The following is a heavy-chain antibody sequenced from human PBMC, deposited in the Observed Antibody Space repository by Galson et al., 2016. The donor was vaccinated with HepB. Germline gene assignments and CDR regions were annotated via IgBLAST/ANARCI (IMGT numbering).Heavy chain of an antibody. CDR3: GRGPIVGVTGDF. CDR2: ISSSGDTI. D-gene: IGHD1-26*01. J-gene: IGHJ4*02. Sequence: SLRLSCAASGFTFSPYSMSWVRQAPGMGLEWISYISSSGDTIYYADSVKGRFTISRDNAKNSMYLQMNSLRAEDTAMYYCGRGPIVGVTGDFWGQGTLVTVSS. CDR1: GFTFSPYS. V-gene: IGHV3-48*01.